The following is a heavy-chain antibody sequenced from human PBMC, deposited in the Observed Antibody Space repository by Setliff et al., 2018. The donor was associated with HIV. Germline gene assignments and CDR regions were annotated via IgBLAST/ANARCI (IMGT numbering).Heavy chain of an antibody. CDR1: GFAFSSYG. J-gene: IGHJ4*02. V-gene: IGHV3-33*06. CDR3: AKGYSSGYVLDY. Sequence: PGGSLRLSCAASGFAFSSYGMHWVRQAPGKGLEWVAVLWFGGNKKFYANSVKGRFTISRDNSKNTLYLQMNNLRAEDTAVYYCAKGYSSGYVLDYWGQGTRVTVSS. D-gene: IGHD5-18*01. CDR2: LWFGGNKK.